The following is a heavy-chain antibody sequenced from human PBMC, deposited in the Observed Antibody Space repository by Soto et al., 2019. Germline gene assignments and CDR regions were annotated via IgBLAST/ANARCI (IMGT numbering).Heavy chain of an antibody. J-gene: IGHJ4*02. CDR1: GGSISSGVYY. V-gene: IGHV4-31*03. CDR2: IYYSGST. CDR3: ARAPVAAVAGTLFDY. Sequence: PSETLSLTCTVSGGSISSGVYYWSWIRQHPGKGLEWIGYIYYSGSTYYNPSLKSRVTISLDTSKNQFSLKLSSVTAADTAVYYCARAPVAAVAGTLFDYWGQGTLITVSS. D-gene: IGHD6-19*01.